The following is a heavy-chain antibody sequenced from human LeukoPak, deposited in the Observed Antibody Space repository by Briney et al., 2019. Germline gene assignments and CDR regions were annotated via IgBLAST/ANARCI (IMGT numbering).Heavy chain of an antibody. D-gene: IGHD3-16*02. J-gene: IGHJ5*02. V-gene: IGHV1-2*02. CDR2: INPNSGGT. CDR3: ARDNSVGDIAWWFDP. CDR1: GYTFTVYY. Sequence: GASVKVSFKASGYTFTVYYMHWVRQAPGQGLEWMGWINPNSGGTNYAQKFQGRVTMTRDMSTTTDYMELSSLRSEDTAVYYCARDNSVGDIAWWFDPWGQGTLVTVSS.